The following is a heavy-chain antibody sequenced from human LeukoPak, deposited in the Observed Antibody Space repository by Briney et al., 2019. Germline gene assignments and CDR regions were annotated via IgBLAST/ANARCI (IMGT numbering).Heavy chain of an antibody. CDR1: GFTFSSYE. D-gene: IGHD3-10*01. V-gene: IGHV3-48*03. J-gene: IGHJ4*02. CDR2: ISSSGSTI. Sequence: AGGSLRLSCAASGFTFSSYEMNWVRQAPGKGLEWVSYISSSGSTIYYADSVKGRFTISRDNAKNSLYLQMNSLRAEDTAVYYCASKTWFGELSGWYFDYWGQGTLVTVSS. CDR3: ASKTWFGELSGWYFDY.